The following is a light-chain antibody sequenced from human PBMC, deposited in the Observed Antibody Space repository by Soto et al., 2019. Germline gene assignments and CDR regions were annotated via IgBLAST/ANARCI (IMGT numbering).Light chain of an antibody. CDR3: QQYNSCSWT. J-gene: IGKJ1*01. Sequence: DIQMTQSPSTLSASVGDRITITCRASQSVNRWLAWYQQKPGKAPKLLIYEASSLESGVPSRFGGSGSGTEFTLAISSLQPDDFAIYYCQQYNSCSWTFGQGTKVEIK. CDR2: EAS. CDR1: QSVNRW. V-gene: IGKV1-5*03.